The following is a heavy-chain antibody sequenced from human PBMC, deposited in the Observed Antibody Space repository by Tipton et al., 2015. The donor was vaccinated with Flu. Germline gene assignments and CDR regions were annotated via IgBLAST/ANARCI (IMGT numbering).Heavy chain of an antibody. CDR3: ARLSYYDVDLKNFYFED. Sequence: TLSLTCAVYGGSFSGYYWSWIRQPPGKGLEWIATIFYSGSTYYNPSLKNRVTISVDTSKNQLSLRLSSVTAADTAVYFCARLSYYDVDLKNFYFEDWGQGTLVTVSS. V-gene: IGHV4-34*12. CDR2: IFYSGST. D-gene: IGHD3-10*02. CDR1: GGSFSGYY. J-gene: IGHJ4*02.